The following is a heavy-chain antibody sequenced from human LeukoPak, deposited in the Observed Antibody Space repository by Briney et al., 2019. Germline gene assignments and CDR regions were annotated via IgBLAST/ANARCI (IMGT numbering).Heavy chain of an antibody. V-gene: IGHV1-2*02. CDR2: INPNSGGT. J-gene: IGHJ3*02. CDR1: GYTFTGYY. Sequence: ASVKVSCKASGYTFTGYYMHWVRQAPGQGLEWMGWINPNSGGTNYAQKFQGRVTMTRDTSISTAYMELSRLRSDDTAVYYCARPRYDYVWGSFLDIWGQGTMVTVSS. CDR3: ARPRYDYVWGSFLDI. D-gene: IGHD3-16*01.